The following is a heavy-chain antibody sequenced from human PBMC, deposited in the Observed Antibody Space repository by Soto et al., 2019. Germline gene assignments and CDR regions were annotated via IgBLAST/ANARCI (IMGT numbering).Heavy chain of an antibody. CDR3: AKGTYYYGSAPYYFDY. V-gene: IGHV3-30-3*01. Sequence: GGSLRLSCAASGFTFSSYAMNWVRQAPGKGLEWVAAISYDGSNKYYADSVKGRFTISRDNSKNTLYLQMNSLRAEDTAVYYCAKGTYYYGSAPYYFDYWGQGTLVTVSS. J-gene: IGHJ4*02. CDR2: ISYDGSNK. CDR1: GFTFSSYA. D-gene: IGHD3-10*01.